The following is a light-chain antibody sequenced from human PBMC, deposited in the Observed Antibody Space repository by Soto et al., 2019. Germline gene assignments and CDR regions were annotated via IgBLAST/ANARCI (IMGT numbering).Light chain of an antibody. Sequence: DIQLTQSPSTLSASVGDRVTITCRVNQSISSWLAWYQQKPGKAPKLLIYKESSLESGVPSRFSGSRFGTGFTLTISSLQRDVFASDYSQHYISYSLTFGKETNVQIK. CDR2: KES. CDR1: QSISSW. J-gene: IGKJ1*01. CDR3: QHYISYSLT. V-gene: IGKV1-5*03.